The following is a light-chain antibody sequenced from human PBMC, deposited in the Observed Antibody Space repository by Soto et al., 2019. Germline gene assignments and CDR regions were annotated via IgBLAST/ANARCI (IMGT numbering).Light chain of an antibody. J-gene: IGLJ1*01. Sequence: QSALTQPPSASGSPGQSVTISCTGSSSDVGGYEYVSWYQQHPGKAPKLIIYEVIKRPSGVPDRFSGSKSGNTASLTISGIQAEDEGDYYCGSITRSSTSVFGTGTKVTVL. CDR3: GSITRSSTSV. CDR2: EVI. V-gene: IGLV2-8*01. CDR1: SSDVGGYEY.